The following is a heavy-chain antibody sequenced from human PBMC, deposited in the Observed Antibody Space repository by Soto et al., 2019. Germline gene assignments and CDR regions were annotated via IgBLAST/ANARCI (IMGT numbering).Heavy chain of an antibody. CDR1: GGSFSGYY. V-gene: IGHV4-34*01. Sequence: QVQLQQWGAGLLKPSETLSLTCAVYGGSFSGYYWTWSRQPPGTGLEWIGEINHSGSTNYNPSLKSRVTISVDTSKNQFSLKLTYVTAADTAVYYCARDKITGLFDYWGQGTLVTVSS. CDR3: ARDKITGLFDY. D-gene: IGHD2-8*02. CDR2: INHSGST. J-gene: IGHJ4*02.